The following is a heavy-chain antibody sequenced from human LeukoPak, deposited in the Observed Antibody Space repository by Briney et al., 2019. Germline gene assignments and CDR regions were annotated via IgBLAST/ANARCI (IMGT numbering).Heavy chain of an antibody. D-gene: IGHD3-3*01. CDR2: INTDGSST. Sequence: GGSLRLSCAASGFTFSSYWMHWVRQAPGKGLVWVSRINTDGSSTSYADSVKGRFTISRDNAKNTLYLQMNSLRAEDTAVYYCASDDFWSGYYPTFDPWGQGTLVTVSS. CDR1: GFTFSSYW. CDR3: ASDDFWSGYYPTFDP. J-gene: IGHJ5*02. V-gene: IGHV3-74*01.